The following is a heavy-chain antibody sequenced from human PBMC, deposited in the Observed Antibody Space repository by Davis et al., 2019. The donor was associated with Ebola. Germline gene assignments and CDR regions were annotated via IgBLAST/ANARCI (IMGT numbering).Heavy chain of an antibody. J-gene: IGHJ5*02. CDR1: GYTFTSYD. D-gene: IGHD3-3*01. V-gene: IGHV1-8*01. CDR3: ARKENYDFWSGYYLGS. Sequence: ASVKVSCKASGYTFTSYDINWVRQATGQGLEWMGWMNPNIGNTGYAQRFQGRVTMTWNTSISTAYMEVSSLRSEDTAVYYCARKENYDFWSGYYLGSWGQGTLVTVSS. CDR2: MNPNIGNT.